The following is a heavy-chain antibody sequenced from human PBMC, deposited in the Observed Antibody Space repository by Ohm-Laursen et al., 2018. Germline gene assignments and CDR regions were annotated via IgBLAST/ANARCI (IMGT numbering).Heavy chain of an antibody. D-gene: IGHD6-13*01. CDR3: ARDLSDIAAAANWFDP. Sequence: PSETLSLTCTVSGGSISSYYWSWIRQPPGKGLEWIGYIYYSGSTNYNPSLKSRVTISVDTSKNQFSLKLSPVTAADTAVYYCARDLSDIAAAANWFDPWGQGTLVTVSS. J-gene: IGHJ5*02. CDR1: GGSISSYY. CDR2: IYYSGST. V-gene: IGHV4-59*01.